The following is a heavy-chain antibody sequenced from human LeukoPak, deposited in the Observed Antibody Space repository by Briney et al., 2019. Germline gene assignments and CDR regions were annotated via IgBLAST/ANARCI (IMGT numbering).Heavy chain of an antibody. CDR2: INGNSGTI. J-gene: IGHJ6*03. CDR1: GFTFDDYG. V-gene: IGHV3-9*01. Sequence: GGSLRLSCAASGFTFDDYGMFWVRQAPGKGLEWAAGINGNSGTIAYADSVKGRFTISRDNAKNSLYLQMNSLRAEDTALYYCAKGGYCSSTSCFNYMDVWGKGTTVTVSS. CDR3: AKGGYCSSTSCFNYMDV. D-gene: IGHD2-2*01.